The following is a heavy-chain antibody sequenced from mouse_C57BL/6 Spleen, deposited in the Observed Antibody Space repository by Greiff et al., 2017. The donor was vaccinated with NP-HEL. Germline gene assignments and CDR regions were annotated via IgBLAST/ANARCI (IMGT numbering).Heavy chain of an antibody. Sequence: VQLKQPGAELVKPGASVKLSCKASGYTFTSYWMHWVKQRPGQGLEWIGMIHPNSGSTNYNEKFKSKATLTVDKSSSTAYMQLSSLTSEDSAVYYCARGNYPYYYAMDYWGQGTSVTVSS. D-gene: IGHD2-1*01. V-gene: IGHV1-64*01. CDR3: ARGNYPYYYAMDY. CDR2: IHPNSGST. J-gene: IGHJ4*01. CDR1: GYTFTSYW.